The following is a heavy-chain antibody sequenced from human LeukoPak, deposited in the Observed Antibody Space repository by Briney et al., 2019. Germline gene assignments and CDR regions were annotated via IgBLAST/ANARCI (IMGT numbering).Heavy chain of an antibody. J-gene: IGHJ4*02. Sequence: PSETLSLTCTVSGGSISSGGYYWSWIRQHPGKGLEWIGYIYYSGSTYYNPSLKSRVTISVDTSKNQFSLKLSSVTAADTAVYYCASRGYYYDSSGLKWGQGTLVIVSS. D-gene: IGHD3-22*01. V-gene: IGHV4-31*03. CDR3: ASRGYYYDSSGLK. CDR1: GGSISSGGYY. CDR2: IYYSGST.